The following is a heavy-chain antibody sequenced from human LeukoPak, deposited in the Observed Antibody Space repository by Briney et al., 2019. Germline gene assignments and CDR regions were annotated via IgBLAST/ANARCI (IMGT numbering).Heavy chain of an antibody. CDR1: GGSFSGYY. J-gene: IGHJ6*03. CDR2: INHSGST. D-gene: IGHD1-7*01. V-gene: IGHV4-34*01. CDR3: ARYRTYYYYYMDV. Sequence: SETLSLTCAVYGGSFSGYYWSWIRQPPGKGLEWIGEINHSGSTNYNPSLKSRVTISVDTSKNQFSLKLSSVTAADTAVYYCARYRTYYYYYMDVWGKGTMDTVSS.